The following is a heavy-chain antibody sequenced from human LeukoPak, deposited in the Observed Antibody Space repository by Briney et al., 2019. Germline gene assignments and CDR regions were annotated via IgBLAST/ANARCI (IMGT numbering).Heavy chain of an antibody. V-gene: IGHV4-59*01. CDR3: ARVRGYYDSSGYDY. J-gene: IGHJ4*02. D-gene: IGHD3-22*01. CDR2: IYYSGST. Sequence: PSETLSLTCTVSGASISSYYWSWNRQPPGKGLEWIGYIYYSGSTNYNPALKSRVTISEDTSKNQISMKLSSVTAADTAVYYCARVRGYYDSSGYDYWGQGTLVTVSS. CDR1: GASISSYY.